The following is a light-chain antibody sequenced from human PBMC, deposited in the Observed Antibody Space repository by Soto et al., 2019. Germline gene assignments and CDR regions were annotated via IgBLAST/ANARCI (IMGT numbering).Light chain of an antibody. V-gene: IGKV1-9*01. CDR1: QDFSNF. J-gene: IGKJ4*01. CDR2: DAS. Sequence: DIHMTPSPSSVSASIGDRATISCWASQDFSNFLAWYQQKPGRAPKLLMYDASTLQSGVPSRFSGSGSGTEFTLTISSLQPEDFATYYCQQLYSLPLTFGGGTKVDIK. CDR3: QQLYSLPLT.